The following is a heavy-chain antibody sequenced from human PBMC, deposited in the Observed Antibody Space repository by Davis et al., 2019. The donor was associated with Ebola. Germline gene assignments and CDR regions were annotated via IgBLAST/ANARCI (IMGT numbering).Heavy chain of an antibody. J-gene: IGHJ4*02. CDR2: IYHSGST. V-gene: IGHV4-4*02. CDR3: ARGRSAGIDY. Sequence: SVTCAVSGGSISRSNWWRWVRQPPGKGLEWIGEIYHSGSTNYNPSLKSRVTISVDTSKNQFSLKLSSVTAADTAVYYCARGRSAGIDYWGQGTLVTVSS. CDR1: GGSISRSNW.